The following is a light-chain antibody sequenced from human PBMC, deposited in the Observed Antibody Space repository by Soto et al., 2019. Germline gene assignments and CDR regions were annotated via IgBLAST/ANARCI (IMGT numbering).Light chain of an antibody. Sequence: DIQMTQSPSTLSASVGDRVTITCRASQSISSLLAWYQQKPGKAPKLLIYDASSLESGAPSRFSGSGAGTYFTPTISSLHPDDSAAYYCQQYNNYWTFGQGTKVEIK. J-gene: IGKJ1*01. V-gene: IGKV1-5*01. CDR3: QQYNNYWT. CDR2: DAS. CDR1: QSISSL.